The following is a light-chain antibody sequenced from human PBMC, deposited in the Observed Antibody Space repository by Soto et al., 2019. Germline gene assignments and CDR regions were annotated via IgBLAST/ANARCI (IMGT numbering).Light chain of an antibody. Sequence: DIQMTQSPSTLSASVGDTVTITCRASESIDNWLAWYQQKPGKAPKLLIFAASTLVRGVPSRFSGRGSGTEFTLTITSLQSEDFAVYYCQQYNHWPPWTFGQGTKVDIK. CDR1: ESIDNW. V-gene: IGKV1-5*01. CDR2: AAS. J-gene: IGKJ1*01. CDR3: QQYNHWPPWT.